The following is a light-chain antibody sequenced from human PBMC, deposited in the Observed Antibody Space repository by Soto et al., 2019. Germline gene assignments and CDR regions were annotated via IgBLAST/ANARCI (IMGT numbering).Light chain of an antibody. V-gene: IGLV2-14*01. CDR2: EVS. CDR3: CSYTSSTTPL. Sequence: QSALTQPASVSGSPGQSITISCTGTSIDVGGYHYVSWYQQYPGEAPKLVIYEVSNRPSGVSNRFSGSKSGNTASLTISGLQAEDEADYYCCSYTSSTTPLFGGGTKLTVL. J-gene: IGLJ2*01. CDR1: SIDVGGYHY.